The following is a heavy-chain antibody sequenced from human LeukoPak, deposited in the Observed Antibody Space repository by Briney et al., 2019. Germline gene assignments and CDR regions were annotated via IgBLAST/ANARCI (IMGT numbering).Heavy chain of an antibody. D-gene: IGHD1-26*01. CDR2: ISSNGGST. Sequence: GSLRLSCAASGFTFSSYAMHWVRQAPGKGLEYVSAISSNGGSTYYANPVKGRFTISRDNSKNTLYLQMGSLRAEDMAVYYCARDRGIYSGSYLFDYWGQGTLVTVSS. J-gene: IGHJ4*02. CDR1: GFTFSSYA. V-gene: IGHV3-64*01. CDR3: ARDRGIYSGSYLFDY.